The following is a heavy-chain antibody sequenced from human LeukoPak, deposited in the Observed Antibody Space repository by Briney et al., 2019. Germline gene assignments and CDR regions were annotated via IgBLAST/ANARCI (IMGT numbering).Heavy chain of an antibody. J-gene: IGHJ6*04. CDR3: ARALGYCSGGSCYSGGMDV. V-gene: IGHV4-30-2*01. D-gene: IGHD2-15*01. CDR1: GGSISSGGYS. Sequence: SETLSLTCAVSGGSISSGGYSWSWTRQPPGKGLEWIGYIYHSGSTYYNPSLKSRVTISVDRSKNQFSLKLSSVTAADTAVYYCARALGYCSGGSCYSGGMDVWGKGTTVTVSS. CDR2: IYHSGST.